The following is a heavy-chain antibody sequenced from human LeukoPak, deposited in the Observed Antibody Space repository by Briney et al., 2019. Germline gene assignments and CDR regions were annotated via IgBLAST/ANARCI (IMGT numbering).Heavy chain of an antibody. CDR2: IGGRDDRT. Sequence: GGSLRLSCAAPGFTFTGHTMTWLRQAPGKGLEWVSIIGGRDDRTYYADSVEGRFTISRENSKNILYLQMSSLRAEDTAVYYCAKDPNPLYDFWTGYKWGQGTLVTVSS. V-gene: IGHV3-23*01. D-gene: IGHD3-3*01. CDR3: AKDPNPLYDFWTGYK. CDR1: GFTFTGHT. J-gene: IGHJ4*02.